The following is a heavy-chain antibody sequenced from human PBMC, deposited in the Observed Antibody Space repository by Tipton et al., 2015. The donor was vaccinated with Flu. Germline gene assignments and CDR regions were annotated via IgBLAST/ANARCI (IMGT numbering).Heavy chain of an antibody. J-gene: IGHJ4*02. CDR1: SGSISSGGHY. CDR2: IYYGGRP. D-gene: IGHD3-3*01. V-gene: IGHV4-31*03. Sequence: LRLSCSVSSGSISSGGHYWSWIRQFPGKGLEWIGYIYYGGRPYYSPSLRSRLTMSDDRSKNQFSLTLSSVTAADTAVYYCARGGRFLGLDYWGQGTLVTVSS. CDR3: ARGGRFLGLDY.